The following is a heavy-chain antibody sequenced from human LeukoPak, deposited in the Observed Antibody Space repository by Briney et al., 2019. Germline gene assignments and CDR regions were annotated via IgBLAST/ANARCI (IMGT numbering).Heavy chain of an antibody. J-gene: IGHJ5*02. V-gene: IGHV1-2*02. CDR1: GYIFSGYY. D-gene: IGHD2-15*01. Sequence: GASVKVSCKASGYIFSGYYMHWLRQAPGQGLEWMGWINPNSGGADYAQKFQGRVTMTRDTSISTAYMALSRLRSDDAAVYYCAKGPPEYCSGGSCRSGRNWIDPWGQGTLVTVSS. CDR2: INPNSGGA. CDR3: AKGPPEYCSGGSCRSGRNWIDP.